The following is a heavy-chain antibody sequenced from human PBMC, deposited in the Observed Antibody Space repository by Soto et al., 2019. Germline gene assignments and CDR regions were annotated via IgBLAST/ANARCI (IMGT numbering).Heavy chain of an antibody. Sequence: ASVKVSCKASGYTFTDYALHWVRQAPGQRLEWMGWMNAGVGNTLYSQKFQGRITITRDTSASTAYMELNSLKSEDTAIYCCARDTGYTFGSLNYWGPGTLVTVSS. CDR2: MNAGVGNT. D-gene: IGHD5-18*01. J-gene: IGHJ4*02. CDR1: GYTFTDYA. CDR3: ARDTGYTFGSLNY. V-gene: IGHV1-3*01.